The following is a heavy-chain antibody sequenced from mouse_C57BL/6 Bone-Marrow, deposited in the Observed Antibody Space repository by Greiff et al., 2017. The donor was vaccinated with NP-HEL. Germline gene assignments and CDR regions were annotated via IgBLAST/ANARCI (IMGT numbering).Heavy chain of an antibody. V-gene: IGHV2-9-1*01. J-gene: IGHJ3*01. Sequence: VQLQQSGPGLVAPSQSLSITCTVSGFSLTSYAISWVRQPPGKGLEWLGVIWTGGGTNYNSALKSRLSISKDNSKSQVFLKMNSLQTDDTARYYCARNPEYGNPLWFAYWGQGTLVTVSA. CDR1: GFSLTSYA. CDR3: ARNPEYGNPLWFAY. CDR2: IWTGGGT. D-gene: IGHD2-1*01.